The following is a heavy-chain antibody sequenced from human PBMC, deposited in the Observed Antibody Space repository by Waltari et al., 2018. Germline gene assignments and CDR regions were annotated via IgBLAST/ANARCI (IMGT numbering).Heavy chain of an antibody. CDR1: GFTFSSYS. J-gene: IGHJ4*02. CDR3: ARAPGLGSGYPY. Sequence: EVQLVESGGGLVKPGGSLRLSFAASGFTFSSYSMNWVRQAPGRGLEWVASITSGSTFIYYEDSVKGRFTISRDNAKNSLYLQMNSLRVEDTAIYYCARAPGLGSGYPYWGQGTLVTVSS. V-gene: IGHV3-21*01. CDR2: ITSGSTFI. D-gene: IGHD3-3*01.